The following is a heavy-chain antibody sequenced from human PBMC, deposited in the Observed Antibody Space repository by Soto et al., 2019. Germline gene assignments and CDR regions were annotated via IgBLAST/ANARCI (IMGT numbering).Heavy chain of an antibody. D-gene: IGHD2-2*01. CDR2: ISSSSSYI. Sequence: EVQLVESGGGLVKPGGSLRLSCAASGFTFSSYSMNWVRQAPGKGLEWVSSISSSSSYIYYADSVKGQFTISRDNAKNSLYLQMNSLRAEDTAVYYCARVVVVPAAGIDYWGQGTLVTVSS. CDR3: ARVVVVPAAGIDY. CDR1: GFTFSSYS. V-gene: IGHV3-21*01. J-gene: IGHJ4*02.